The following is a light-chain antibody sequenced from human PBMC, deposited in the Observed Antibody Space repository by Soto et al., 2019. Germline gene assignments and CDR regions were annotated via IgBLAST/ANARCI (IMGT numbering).Light chain of an antibody. CDR2: WAS. V-gene: IGKV4-1*01. CDR1: QSILYTSSGNNY. Sequence: DIVMTQSPDSLAVSLGERATINCKSSQSILYTSSGNNYLAWYQHKPGQPPKLLIYWASTRESGVPDRFSGSGSGTDFTLTISSLQAEDVAVYYCQQYYSTPPTFGQGTKVDI. J-gene: IGKJ1*01. CDR3: QQYYSTPPT.